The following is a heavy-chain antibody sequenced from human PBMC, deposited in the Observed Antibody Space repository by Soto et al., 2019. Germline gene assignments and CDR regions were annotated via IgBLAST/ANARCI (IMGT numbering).Heavy chain of an antibody. CDR2: IYPGDSDT. V-gene: IGHV5-51*01. CDR3: ARVRYYYDSSGYLAGMDV. Sequence: GASLKISSKGSGYSFTSYWIGWVRQMPGKGLEWMGIIYPGDSDTRYSPSFQGQVTISADKSISTAYLQWSSLKASDTAMYYCARVRYYYDSSGYLAGMDVWGQGTTVTVSS. D-gene: IGHD3-22*01. CDR1: GYSFTSYW. J-gene: IGHJ6*02.